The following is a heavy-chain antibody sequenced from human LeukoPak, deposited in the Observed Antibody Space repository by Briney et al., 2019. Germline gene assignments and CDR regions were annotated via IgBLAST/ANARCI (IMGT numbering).Heavy chain of an antibody. CDR3: AREVRDSSSSFDI. J-gene: IGHJ3*02. CDR1: GGSISSYF. V-gene: IGHV4-59*01. Sequence: SETLSLTCTVSGGSISSYFWTWVRQAPGKGLEWIGYIYYSGGTNYNPSLKSRVTISVDMSRNQISLSLSSVTPADTAVYYCAREVRDSSSSFDIWGQGTMVIVSS. D-gene: IGHD6-6*01. CDR2: IYYSGGT.